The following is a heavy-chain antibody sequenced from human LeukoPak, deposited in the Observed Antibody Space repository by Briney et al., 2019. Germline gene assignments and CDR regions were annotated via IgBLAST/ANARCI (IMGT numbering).Heavy chain of an antibody. CDR1: GFTFSSYG. V-gene: IGHV3-30*02. J-gene: IGHJ4*02. Sequence: PGGSLRLSCAASGFTFSSYGMHWVRQAPDKELEWVASIRSDGSNKYYADSVKGRFTISRDNSKNTLYLQMNSLRAEDAAVYYCAKDPYYYNSGVGDWGQGTLVTVSS. CDR2: IRSDGSNK. CDR3: AKDPYYYNSGVGD. D-gene: IGHD3-10*01.